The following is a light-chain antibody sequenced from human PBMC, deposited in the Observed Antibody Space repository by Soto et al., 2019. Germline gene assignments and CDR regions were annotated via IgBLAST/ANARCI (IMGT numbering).Light chain of an antibody. CDR3: QSYDSSLSGYVV. V-gene: IGLV1-40*01. CDR2: GNS. Sequence: QSVLTQPPSVSGAPGKRVTIACTGRSSNIGAGYDVHWYQQLPGTAPKLLIYGNSNRPSGVPDRFSGSKSGTSASLAITGLQAEDEADYYCQSYDSSLSGYVVFGGGIKLTVL. CDR1: SSNIGAGYD. J-gene: IGLJ2*01.